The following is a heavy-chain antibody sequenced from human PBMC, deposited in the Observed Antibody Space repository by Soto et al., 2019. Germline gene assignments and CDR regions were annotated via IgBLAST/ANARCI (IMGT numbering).Heavy chain of an antibody. V-gene: IGHV1-18*01. CDR2: IGAYNGNT. J-gene: IGHJ5*02. Sequence: ASVKVSCKASGYTFTSYGISWVRQAPGQGLEWMGRIGAYNGNTNYAQKLQGRVTMTTDTSTSTAYIELRSLRSDDTAVYYCARVVGALGHWFDPWGQGTLVTVSS. CDR1: GYTFTSYG. CDR3: ARVVGALGHWFDP. D-gene: IGHD2-15*01.